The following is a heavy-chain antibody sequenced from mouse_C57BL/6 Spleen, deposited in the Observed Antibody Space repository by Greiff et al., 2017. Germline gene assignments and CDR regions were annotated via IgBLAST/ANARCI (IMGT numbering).Heavy chain of an antibody. Sequence: VQLVESGAELARPGASVKLSCKASGYTFTSYGISWVKQRTGQGLEWIGEIYPRSGNTYYNEKFKGKATLTADKSSSTAYMELRSLTSEDSAVYFCARRDSNHWYFDVWGTGTTVTVSS. V-gene: IGHV1-81*01. J-gene: IGHJ1*03. CDR1: GYTFTSYG. CDR2: IYPRSGNT. CDR3: ARRDSNHWYFDV. D-gene: IGHD2-5*01.